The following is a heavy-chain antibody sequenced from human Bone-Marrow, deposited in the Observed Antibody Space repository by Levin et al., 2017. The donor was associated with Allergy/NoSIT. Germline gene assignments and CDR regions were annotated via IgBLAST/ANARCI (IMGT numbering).Heavy chain of an antibody. CDR1: GGIFSTYV. CDR2: IVPIFGTT. J-gene: IGHJ4*02. D-gene: IGHD6-6*01. Sequence: ASVKVSCKASGGIFSTYVISWVRQAPGQGLERMGGIVPIFGTTHYAQKLQGRITITADKSTSTAYMELSRLRSEDTAVYYCAGSSSGTGQFDHWGQGTLVTVSS. V-gene: IGHV1-69*06. CDR3: AGSSSGTGQFDH.